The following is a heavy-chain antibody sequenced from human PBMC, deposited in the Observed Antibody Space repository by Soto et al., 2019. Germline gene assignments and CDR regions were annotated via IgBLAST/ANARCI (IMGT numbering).Heavy chain of an antibody. J-gene: IGHJ4*02. Sequence: QVQLVQSGAEVKKPGASVKVSCKASGYTFTSYGISWVRQAPGQGLEWMGWISAYNGNTNYAQKLQGRVTMTTDTSTSTAYMELTGLRSDDTAVYYCARASISIAVAGPAAYWGQGTLATVSS. D-gene: IGHD6-19*01. CDR2: ISAYNGNT. V-gene: IGHV1-18*01. CDR3: ARASISIAVAGPAAY. CDR1: GYTFTSYG.